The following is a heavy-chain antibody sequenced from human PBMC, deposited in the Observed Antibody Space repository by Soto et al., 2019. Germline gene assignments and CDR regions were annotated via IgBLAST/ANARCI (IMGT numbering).Heavy chain of an antibody. V-gene: IGHV3-23*01. Sequence: GSLGLSCEDPGLTFRTYAMSWCRQSPGKGLGWVSVISGSGVSTSYADSVKGRFTISRDNSTNTLYLQMDTLRAEDTAVYYCEKYREWCSVSSNDYQGIDVWGQGTTVTVSS. CDR3: EKYREWCSVSSNDYQGIDV. D-gene: IGHD2-8*02. J-gene: IGHJ6*02. CDR1: GLTFRTYA. CDR2: ISGSGVST.